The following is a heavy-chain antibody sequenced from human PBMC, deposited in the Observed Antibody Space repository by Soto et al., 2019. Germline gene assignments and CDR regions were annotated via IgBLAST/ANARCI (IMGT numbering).Heavy chain of an antibody. Sequence: GGSLRLSWATSGFNFNNYAMSWVRQAPGERLELVSFISSSGRTTYYADSVKRRFTISRDNARNTALLQMNALGAEDTAIYYCATFMTVTGQWWDRAYEYWGQGTRVTVSS. CDR1: GFNFNNYA. CDR3: ATFMTVTGQWWDRAYEY. D-gene: IGHD6-19*01. J-gene: IGHJ4*02. V-gene: IGHV3-23*01. CDR2: ISSSGRTT.